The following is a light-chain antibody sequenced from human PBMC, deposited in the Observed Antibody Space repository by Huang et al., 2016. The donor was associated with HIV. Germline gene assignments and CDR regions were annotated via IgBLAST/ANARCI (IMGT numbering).Light chain of an antibody. V-gene: IGKV4-1*01. CDR3: QQYFSIPT. CDR1: QSLLYTPNNRTY. J-gene: IGKJ1*01. Sequence: DIVMTQSPDSVTVSLGERATINSKSTQSLLYTPNNRTYLACYQQKPRQPPKLLIHGSSTRDAGVPGRFRGSVSATTFSLTIDNVQPEDVGLYYCQQYFSIPTFGPGTRV. CDR2: GSS.